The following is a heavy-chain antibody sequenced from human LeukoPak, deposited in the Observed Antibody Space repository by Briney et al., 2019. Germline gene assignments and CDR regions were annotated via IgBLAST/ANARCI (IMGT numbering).Heavy chain of an antibody. D-gene: IGHD4-11*01. Sequence: GGSLRLSCAASGFTFSDYYMSWIRQAPGKGLEWVSYISGSSSYTNYTDSVKGRFTISRDNAKNSLSLQMNSVRAEDTAVYYCAKRSDYSDTSNYFDYWGQGTLVTVSS. V-gene: IGHV3-11*06. CDR3: AKRSDYSDTSNYFDY. CDR1: GFTFSDYY. J-gene: IGHJ4*02. CDR2: ISGSSSYT.